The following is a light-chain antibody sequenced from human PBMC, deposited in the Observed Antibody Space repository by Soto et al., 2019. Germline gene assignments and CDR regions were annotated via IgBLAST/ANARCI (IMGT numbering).Light chain of an antibody. CDR2: WAS. V-gene: IGKV4-1*01. CDR1: QTVLYSSNNKDY. CDR3: QQYYSTPRT. Sequence: DIVMTQSPDSLAVSLGERATINCKSSQTVLYSSNNKDYLTWYQQKPGQPPKLLFYWASTREFGVPDRFSGSGSGTDFTLTISSLQAEDVALYYCQQYYSTPRTFGHGTAVEIK. J-gene: IGKJ1*01.